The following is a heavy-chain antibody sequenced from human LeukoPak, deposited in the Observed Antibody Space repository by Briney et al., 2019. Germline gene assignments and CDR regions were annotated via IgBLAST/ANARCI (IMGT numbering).Heavy chain of an antibody. D-gene: IGHD5-18*01. CDR1: GFSLSTSGMR. CDR3: ARIRGRGYSYGYDY. CDR2: IDWDDDK. J-gene: IGHJ4*02. Sequence: RMSGPTLVNPTQTLTLTCTFSGFSLSTSGMRVSWIRQPPGKALEWLARIDWDDDKFYSTSLKTRLTISKDTSKNQVVLTMTNMDPVDTATYYCARIRGRGYSYGYDYWGQGTLVTVSS. V-gene: IGHV2-70*17.